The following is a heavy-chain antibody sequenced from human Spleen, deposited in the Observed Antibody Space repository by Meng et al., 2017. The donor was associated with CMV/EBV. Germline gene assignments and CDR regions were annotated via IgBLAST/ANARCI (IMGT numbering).Heavy chain of an antibody. D-gene: IGHD3-3*01. CDR1: VGSISSSSYY. CDR2: VYSGVTP. J-gene: IGHJ4*02. V-gene: IGHV4-39*01. Sequence: SETLSLTCTVSVGSISSSSYYWGWIRQTPGRELEWIGNVYSGVTPYYYQSLESRVHISIDTSKNQVYLKVKSVTAADTAVYYCARVRGVFRFLVDSWGQGTLVTVSS. CDR3: ARVRGVFRFLVDS.